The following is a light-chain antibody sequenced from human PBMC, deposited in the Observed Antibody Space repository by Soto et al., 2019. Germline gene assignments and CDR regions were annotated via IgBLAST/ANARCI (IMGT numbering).Light chain of an antibody. CDR2: DAS. V-gene: IGKV1-33*01. CDR1: QDISHS. Sequence: FQMTQSPSSLSASVVDTVTVTCQASQDISHSLHWYQRKPGKALKLLIYDASNLHPGVPSRFRGSGSGTEFTFNITSLQPEDVATYYCQQYNDHPITFGQGTRLDIK. J-gene: IGKJ5*01. CDR3: QQYNDHPIT.